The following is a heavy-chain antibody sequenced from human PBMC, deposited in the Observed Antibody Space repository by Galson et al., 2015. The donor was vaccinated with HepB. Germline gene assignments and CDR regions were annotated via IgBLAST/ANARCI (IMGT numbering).Heavy chain of an antibody. J-gene: IGHJ1*01. Sequence: SVKVSCKASGYTFTSYGISWVRQAPGQGLEWMGWISTYNGNTNYAQKFKGRVTITTDTPTSTDYMELRTMRSDDTAVYYCARGPCFEELTGILVFHPWGKGTRFTVSS. D-gene: IGHD3-10*01. CDR2: ISTYNGNT. CDR3: ARGPCFEELTGILVFHP. V-gene: IGHV1-18*04. CDR1: GYTFTSYG.